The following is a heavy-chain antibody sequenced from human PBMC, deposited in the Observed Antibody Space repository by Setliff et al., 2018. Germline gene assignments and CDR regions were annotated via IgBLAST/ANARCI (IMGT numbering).Heavy chain of an antibody. Sequence: PGGSLRLSCTASGFTFRKHALAWVRQAPGKGLQGVSSVSGSCMTRDYTDSVKGRFTVSRDSSQNKIHLQMDSLRSGDMAVYYCARSGGSSWPTKLDYWGQGTLVTVSS. V-gene: IGHV3-23*01. CDR3: ARSGGSSWPTKLDY. J-gene: IGHJ4*02. CDR2: VSGSCMTR. D-gene: IGHD6-13*01. CDR1: GFTFRKHA.